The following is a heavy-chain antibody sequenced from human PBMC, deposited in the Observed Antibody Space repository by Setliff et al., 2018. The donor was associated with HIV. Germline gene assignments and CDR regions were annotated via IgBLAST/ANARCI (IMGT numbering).Heavy chain of an antibody. Sequence: ASVKVSCKASGGTFSSFAIHWVRQAPGQGLEWMGGIIPMFGTANYAQKFQGRVTITADESTSTAYMELSSLRSEDTAGYYCARGGWELVSCYDYWGQGTLVTVSS. CDR1: GGTFSSFA. J-gene: IGHJ4*02. V-gene: IGHV1-69*13. D-gene: IGHD1-26*01. CDR3: ARGGWELVSCYDY. CDR2: IIPMFGTA.